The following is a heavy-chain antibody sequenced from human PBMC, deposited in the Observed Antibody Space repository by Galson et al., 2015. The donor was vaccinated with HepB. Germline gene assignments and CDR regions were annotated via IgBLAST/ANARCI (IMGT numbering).Heavy chain of an antibody. D-gene: IGHD6-6*01. J-gene: IGHJ3*02. V-gene: IGHV3-30*18. CDR1: GFTFSNYG. Sequence: SLRLSCAASGFTFSNYGIHWVRQAPGKGLEWVAVNSYDGSDTYSADSVEGRVTISRASSKNPLYLHMNSLRLEDTAVYYCVKFASIAVRLGRNDDSDIWGQGTMVTVSS. CDR3: VKFASIAVRLGRNDDSDI. CDR2: NSYDGSDT.